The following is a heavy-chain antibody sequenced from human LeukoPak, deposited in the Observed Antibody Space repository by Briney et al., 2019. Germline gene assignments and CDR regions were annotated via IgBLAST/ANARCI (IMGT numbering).Heavy chain of an antibody. Sequence: PSETLSLTCTVSGGSVSSYYWGWVCQPPGKALEWIGNIFYSGSTYYSPSLKSRVTISLDTSRNQFSLKLNSVTAADTAVYYCAKSNGYGLIDIWGQGTMVTVSS. CDR2: IFYSGST. CDR3: AKSNGYGLIDI. J-gene: IGHJ3*02. D-gene: IGHD3-22*01. CDR1: GGSVSSYY. V-gene: IGHV4-59*02.